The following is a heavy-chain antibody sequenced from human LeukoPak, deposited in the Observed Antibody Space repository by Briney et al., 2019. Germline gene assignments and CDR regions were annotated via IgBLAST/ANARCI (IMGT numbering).Heavy chain of an antibody. V-gene: IGHV4-4*07. J-gene: IGHJ2*01. CDR2: IYTSGST. D-gene: IGHD2-2*02. CDR1: GGSISSYY. CDR3: ARDSGICSSTSCYSHWYFDL. Sequence: SETLSLTCTVSGGSISSYYWSWIRQPAGKGLEWIGRIYTSGSTNYNPSLKSRVTMSVDTSKNQYSLKLSSVTAADTAVYYCARDSGICSSTSCYSHWYFDLWGRGTLVTVSS.